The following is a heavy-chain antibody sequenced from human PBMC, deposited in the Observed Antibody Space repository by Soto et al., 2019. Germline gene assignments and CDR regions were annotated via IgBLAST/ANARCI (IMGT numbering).Heavy chain of an antibody. CDR2: IIPIFGTA. Sequence: SVKVSCKASGGTFSSYAISWVRQAPGQGLEWMGGIIPIFGTANYAQKFQGRVTITADESTSTAYMELSSLRSEDTAVYYCASTYYDSSGYYVFRPYYYYGMDVWGQGTTVPVSS. J-gene: IGHJ6*01. CDR3: ASTYYDSSGYYVFRPYYYYGMDV. V-gene: IGHV1-69*13. D-gene: IGHD3-22*01. CDR1: GGTFSSYA.